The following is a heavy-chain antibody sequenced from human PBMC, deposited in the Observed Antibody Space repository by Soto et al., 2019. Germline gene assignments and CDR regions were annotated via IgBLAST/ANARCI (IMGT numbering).Heavy chain of an antibody. CDR3: ARFQEGWSFDY. CDR1: GFSFNDYY. Sequence: PGGSLILSCAASGFSFNDYYMSWIRQAPGKGLEWISYISGNSGDTNYADSVKGRFTISRDNAKNSLSLQMNSLRADDTAVYYCARFQEGWSFDYWGQGTLVTVSS. V-gene: IGHV3-11*03. J-gene: IGHJ4*02. D-gene: IGHD6-19*01. CDR2: ISGNSGDT.